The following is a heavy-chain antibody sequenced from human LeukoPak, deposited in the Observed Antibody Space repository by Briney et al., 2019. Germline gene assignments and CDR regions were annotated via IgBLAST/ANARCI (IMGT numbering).Heavy chain of an antibody. J-gene: IGHJ4*02. Sequence: ASVKVSCKASGYTLTGYHMHWVRQAPGPRPEWMGWMNPNKGGTNYAQKFQGRVTMTRDTSISTAYMELSSLRSDDTAVYYCTRGRRGYYFDCWGQGTLVTVSS. CDR2: MNPNKGGT. V-gene: IGHV1-2*02. D-gene: IGHD3-10*01. CDR1: GYTLTGYH. CDR3: TRGRRGYYFDC.